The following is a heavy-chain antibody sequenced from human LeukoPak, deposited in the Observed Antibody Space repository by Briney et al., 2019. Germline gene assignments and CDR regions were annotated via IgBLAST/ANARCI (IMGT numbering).Heavy chain of an antibody. Sequence: TGGSLRLSCAASGFTFSSYAMSWVRQAPGKGLEWVSAISGSGGSTYYADSVKGRFTISRDNSKNTLYLQMNSLRAEDTAVYYCAKDQVVGIAVAGTVYDYWGQGTLVTVSS. CDR2: ISGSGGST. J-gene: IGHJ4*02. V-gene: IGHV3-23*01. CDR1: GFTFSSYA. D-gene: IGHD6-19*01. CDR3: AKDQVVGIAVAGTVYDY.